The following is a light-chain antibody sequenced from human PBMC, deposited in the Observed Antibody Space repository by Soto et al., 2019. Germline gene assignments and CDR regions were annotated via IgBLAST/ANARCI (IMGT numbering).Light chain of an antibody. J-gene: IGLJ1*01. CDR1: SSDVGGYSY. CDR3: SSYTSSSPLYV. CDR2: EVS. Sequence: QSALTQPASVSGSPGQSITISCTGTSSDVGGYSYVSWYQQHPGKAPKLMIYEVSNRPSGVSNRFSGSKSGNTASLTISGLQAEDEADYYCSSYTSSSPLYVFGTGTKLTVL. V-gene: IGLV2-14*01.